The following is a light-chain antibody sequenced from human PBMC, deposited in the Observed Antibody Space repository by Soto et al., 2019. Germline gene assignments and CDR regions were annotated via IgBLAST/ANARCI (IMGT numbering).Light chain of an antibody. Sequence: EIVLTQSPGTLSLSPGERATLSCRASQSISSNYLTWYQQKPGQAPGLLIYGASSRATGIPDRFSGSGSGPDFTLTISRLEPEDSAIYYCQQYGSWTFGQGTKVEIK. V-gene: IGKV3-20*01. CDR1: QSISSNY. CDR3: QQYGSWT. CDR2: GAS. J-gene: IGKJ1*01.